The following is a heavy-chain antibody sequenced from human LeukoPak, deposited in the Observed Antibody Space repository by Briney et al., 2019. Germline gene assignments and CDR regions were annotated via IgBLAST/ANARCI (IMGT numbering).Heavy chain of an antibody. V-gene: IGHV3-11*01. CDR2: ISSSGSTI. J-gene: IGHJ4*02. Sequence: GGSLRLSCAASGFTFSDYYMSWIRQAPGKGLEWDSYISSSGSTIYYADSVKGRFTISRDNAKNSLYLQMNSLRAEDTAVYYCASRHRGSYYFDYWGQGTLVTVSS. CDR3: ASRHRGSYYFDY. D-gene: IGHD1-26*01. CDR1: GFTFSDYY.